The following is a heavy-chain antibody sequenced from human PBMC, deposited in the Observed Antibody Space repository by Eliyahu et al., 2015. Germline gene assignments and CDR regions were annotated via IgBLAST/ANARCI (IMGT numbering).Heavy chain of an antibody. CDR3: ARDREEQLSTVGGVIYYYYYYYMDV. V-gene: IGHV4-61*02. J-gene: IGHJ6*03. D-gene: IGHD3-16*01. CDR1: GGXISSGXYY. Sequence: QVQLQESGPGLVKPSQTLSXTCTVPGGXISSGXYYWSXXLTPAGKGLEXIGRYLTSGXTNYNPSLKSRVTISVDTSKNQFSLKLSSVTAADTAVYYCARDREEQLSTVGGVIYYYYYYYMDVWGKGTTVTVSS. CDR2: YLTSGXT.